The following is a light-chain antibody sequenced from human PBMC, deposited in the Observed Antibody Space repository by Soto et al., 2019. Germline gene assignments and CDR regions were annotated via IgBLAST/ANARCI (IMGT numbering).Light chain of an antibody. V-gene: IGLV2-14*01. CDR2: GVN. Sequence: QSVLTQPASVSGSPGQSITISCTGTSSDVGAYNYVSWYQQHPGKAPKLMIYGVNYRPSGVSNRFSGSKSGITASLTISGLQAEDEADYYCISYASTSTAVFGTGTKVTVL. CDR1: SSDVGAYNY. J-gene: IGLJ1*01. CDR3: ISYASTSTAV.